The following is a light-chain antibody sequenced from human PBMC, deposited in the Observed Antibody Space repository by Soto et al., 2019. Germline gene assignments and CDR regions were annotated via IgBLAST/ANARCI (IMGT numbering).Light chain of an antibody. CDR2: EFS. CDR3: SSYSGTNYHYV. Sequence: QSVLTQPPSASGSFGQSVTISCTGTSSDVGGYNYVSWYQQHPGKAPKLMIYEFSERPSGVPDRFSGSKSGNTASLTVSGLQADDEADYYCSSYSGTNYHYVFGTGTKVTVL. J-gene: IGLJ1*01. V-gene: IGLV2-8*01. CDR1: SSDVGGYNY.